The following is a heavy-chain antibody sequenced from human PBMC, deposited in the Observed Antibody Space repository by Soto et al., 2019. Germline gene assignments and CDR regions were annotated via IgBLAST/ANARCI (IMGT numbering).Heavy chain of an antibody. CDR2: IYWDDDK. J-gene: IGHJ5*01. V-gene: IGHV2-5*02. Sequence: QITLKDSGPTRVKPTQTLTLTCTFSGFSIRTSGVGVGWIRQPPGRDMEWLALIYWDDDKRYSSSLNTWLTITKDTSKNHVVLRLTHMDPVDTATYYCAHGPWLGYKGYFDTWGHGMLVTVSS. CDR3: AHGPWLGYKGYFDT. D-gene: IGHD3-22*01. CDR1: GFSIRTSGVG.